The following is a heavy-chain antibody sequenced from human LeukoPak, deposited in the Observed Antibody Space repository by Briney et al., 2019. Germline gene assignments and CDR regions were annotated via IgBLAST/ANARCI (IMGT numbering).Heavy chain of an antibody. D-gene: IGHD5-24*01. CDR3: ARRDGYNWFDP. Sequence: SETLSLTCTVSGGSISSSSHYWGWIRQPPGKGLEWIGNIFYSGSTYYNPSLKSRVTISVDTSKNQFSLRLNSVTAADTAVYYCARRDGYNWFDPWGQGTLVTVSS. V-gene: IGHV4-39*01. J-gene: IGHJ5*02. CDR2: IFYSGST. CDR1: GGSISSSSHY.